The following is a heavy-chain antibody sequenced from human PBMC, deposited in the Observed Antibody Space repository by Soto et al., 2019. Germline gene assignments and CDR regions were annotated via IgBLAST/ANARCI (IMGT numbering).Heavy chain of an antibody. CDR2: INPNSGGT. CDR3: AVAYYYYYGMDV. J-gene: IGHJ6*02. CDR1: GYSFTGYY. Sequence: ASVKVSCKASGYSFTGYYMHWVRQAPGQGLEWMGWINPNSGGTNYAQKFQGRVTMTRDTSISTAYMELSRLRSDDTAVYYCAVAYYYYYGMDVWGQGTTVTVSS. V-gene: IGHV1-2*02.